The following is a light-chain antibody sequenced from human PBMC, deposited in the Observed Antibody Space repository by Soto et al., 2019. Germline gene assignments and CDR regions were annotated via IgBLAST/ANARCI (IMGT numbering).Light chain of an antibody. J-gene: IGLJ1*01. Sequence: QSALTQPASVSGSPGQSITISCTGTSSDVGGYNYVSWYQQHPGKPPKLMIYDVSDRPSGVSNRFSGSKSGNTASLTISGLQAEDEADYYCSSYTNRGTLDIFGTGTKVTVL. CDR3: SSYTNRGTLDI. V-gene: IGLV2-14*01. CDR1: SSDVGGYNY. CDR2: DVS.